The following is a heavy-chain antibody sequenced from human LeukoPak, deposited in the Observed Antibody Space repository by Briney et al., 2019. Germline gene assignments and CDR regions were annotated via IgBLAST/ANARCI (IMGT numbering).Heavy chain of an antibody. CDR3: AREGSGSYGVYFDY. J-gene: IGHJ4*02. CDR2: ISSSSSYI. CDR1: GFTFSSYS. V-gene: IGHV3-21*01. Sequence: GGSLRLSCAASGFTFSSYSMNWVRQAPGKGLEWVSSISSSSSYIYYADSVKGRFTISRDNAKNSLYLQMNSLRAEDTAVYYCAREGSGSYGVYFDYWGQGTLVAVSS. D-gene: IGHD1-26*01.